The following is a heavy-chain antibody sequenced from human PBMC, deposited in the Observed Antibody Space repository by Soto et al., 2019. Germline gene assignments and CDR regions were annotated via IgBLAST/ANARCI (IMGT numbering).Heavy chain of an antibody. CDR2: ISYDGSNK. V-gene: IGHV3-30-3*01. CDR1: GFTFSSYA. Sequence: PGGSLRLSCAASGFTFSSYAMHWVRQAPGKGLEWVAVISYDGSNKYYADSVKGRFTISRDNSKNTLYLQMNSLRAEDTAVYYCARGSRTIAVAGTHKTLDYWGQGTLVTVSS. J-gene: IGHJ4*02. CDR3: ARGSRTIAVAGTHKTLDY. D-gene: IGHD6-19*01.